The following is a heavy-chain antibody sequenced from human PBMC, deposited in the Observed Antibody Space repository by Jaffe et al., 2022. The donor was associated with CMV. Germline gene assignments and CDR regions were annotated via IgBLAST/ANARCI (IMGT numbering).Heavy chain of an antibody. CDR3: ARLARIGSYRYYFDY. CDR2: IYYSGST. CDR1: GGSISSSTYY. J-gene: IGHJ4*02. D-gene: IGHD1-26*01. Sequence: QLQLQESGPGLVKPSETLSLTCTVSGGSISSSTYYWGWIRQPPGKGLEWIGSIYYSGSTYYNPSLKSRVTISVDTSKNQFSLKLSSVTAADTAVYYCARLARIGSYRYYFDYWGQGTLVTVSS. V-gene: IGHV4-39*01.